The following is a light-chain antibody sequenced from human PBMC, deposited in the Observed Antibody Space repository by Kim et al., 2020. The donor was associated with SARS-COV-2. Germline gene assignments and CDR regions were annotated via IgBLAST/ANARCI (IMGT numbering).Light chain of an antibody. Sequence: PGKTARITCGGNNIGSKSVHWYQQKPGQAPVLVIYYDSDRPSGIPERFSGSNSGNTATLTISRVEAGDEADYYCQVWDSSSDHPVFGTGTKVTVL. CDR1: NIGSKS. V-gene: IGLV3-21*04. J-gene: IGLJ1*01. CDR2: YDS. CDR3: QVWDSSSDHPV.